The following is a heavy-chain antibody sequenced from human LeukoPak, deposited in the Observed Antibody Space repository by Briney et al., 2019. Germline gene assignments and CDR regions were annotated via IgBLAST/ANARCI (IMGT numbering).Heavy chain of an antibody. CDR1: GFTFTNYY. V-gene: IGHV1-46*01. J-gene: IGHJ4*02. CDR3: AREESGGYFDY. D-gene: IGHD2-8*02. Sequence: ASVKVSCKASGFTFTNYYMHWVRQAPGQGLEWMGLISPTGSSTNYAQKFRGRVTMTRDTSTTTVYMELSSLRSEDTAVYYCAREESGGYFDYWGQRTLVTVSS. CDR2: ISPTGSST.